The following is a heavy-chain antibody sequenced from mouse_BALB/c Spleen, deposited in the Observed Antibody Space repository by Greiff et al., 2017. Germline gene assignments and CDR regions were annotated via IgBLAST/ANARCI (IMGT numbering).Heavy chain of an antibody. Sequence: VQLQQPGAELVRPGASVKLSCKASGYTFTSYWINWVKQRPGQGLEWIGNIYPSDSYTNYNQKFKDKATLTVDKSSSTAYMQLSSPTSEDSAVYYCTRGYYGSSPYYYAMDYWGQGTSVTVSS. CDR1: GYTFTSYW. J-gene: IGHJ4*01. CDR2: IYPSDSYT. D-gene: IGHD1-1*01. V-gene: IGHV1-69*02. CDR3: TRGYYGSSPYYYAMDY.